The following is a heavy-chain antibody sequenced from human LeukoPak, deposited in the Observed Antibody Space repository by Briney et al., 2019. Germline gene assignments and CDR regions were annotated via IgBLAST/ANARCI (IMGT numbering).Heavy chain of an antibody. CDR3: AREGTTGRNLNWFDS. Sequence: PSETLSLTCTVSGGSISSYYWSWLRQPPGKGREWLGQIYTSENTNYNPSMKSRVTLSVHTSKNRFSLKFSSVTAADTAVYYCAREGTTGRNLNWFDSWGQGTLVTVSS. CDR1: GGSISSYY. D-gene: IGHD1-1*01. J-gene: IGHJ5*01. CDR2: IYTSENT. V-gene: IGHV4-59*01.